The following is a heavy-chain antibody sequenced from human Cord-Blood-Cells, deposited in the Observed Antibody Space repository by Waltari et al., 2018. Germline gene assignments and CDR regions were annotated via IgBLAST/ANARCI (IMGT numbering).Heavy chain of an antibody. J-gene: IGHJ4*02. D-gene: IGHD7-27*01. V-gene: IGHV3-21*01. Sequence: EVQLVESGGGLVKPGGSLRLSCAASGFTFSSYSMNWVRQAPGKGLGWVSSIISRSSYIYYAASVKGRFTISRDNAKNSLYLQMNSLRAEDTAVYYCARLTGDLVGYWGQGTLVTVSS. CDR3: ARLTGDLVGY. CDR2: IISRSSYI. CDR1: GFTFSSYS.